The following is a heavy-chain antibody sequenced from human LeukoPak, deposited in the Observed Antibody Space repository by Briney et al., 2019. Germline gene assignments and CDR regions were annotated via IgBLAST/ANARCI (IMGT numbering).Heavy chain of an antibody. J-gene: IGHJ6*02. CDR3: TRGGTSSVAYYYHMDV. D-gene: IGHD1-26*01. Sequence: GGSLRLSCTASGFTFSGRYMDWVRQAPGKGLQWVGRSRDRANGYTPEYAASVRGRFTISRDDSETSMYLQMNSLKTEDSAVYFCTRGGTSSVAYYYHMDVWGQGTTVTVSS. CDR1: GFTFSGRY. CDR2: SRDRANGYTP. V-gene: IGHV3-72*01.